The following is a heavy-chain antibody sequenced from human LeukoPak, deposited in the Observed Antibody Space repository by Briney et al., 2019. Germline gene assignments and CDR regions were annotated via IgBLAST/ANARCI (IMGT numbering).Heavy chain of an antibody. V-gene: IGHV1-69*13. D-gene: IGHD2-2*01. Sequence: SVKVSCKASGYTFSSYAMNWVRQAPGQGLEWMGGIIPIFGTANYAQKFQGRVTITADESTSTAYMELSSLRSEDTAVYYCATRPLYQSFDYWGQGTLVTVSS. CDR1: GYTFSSYA. CDR2: IIPIFGTA. J-gene: IGHJ4*02. CDR3: ATRPLYQSFDY.